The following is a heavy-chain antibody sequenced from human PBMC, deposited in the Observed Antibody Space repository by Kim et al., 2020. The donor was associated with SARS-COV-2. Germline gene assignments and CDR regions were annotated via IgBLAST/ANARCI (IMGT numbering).Heavy chain of an antibody. CDR3: ARDHYDILTGHLGDFDY. D-gene: IGHD3-9*01. Sequence: VKGRFTISRDNAKNSLYLQMNSLRAEDTAVYYCARDHYDILTGHLGDFDYWGQGTLVTVSS. J-gene: IGHJ4*02. V-gene: IGHV3-11*04.